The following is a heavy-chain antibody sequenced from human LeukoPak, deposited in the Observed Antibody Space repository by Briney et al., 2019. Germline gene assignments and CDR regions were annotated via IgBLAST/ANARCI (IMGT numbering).Heavy chain of an antibody. CDR3: ARGCSSTSYYEEYFQH. J-gene: IGHJ1*01. CDR2: ISSSSSTI. V-gene: IGHV3-48*02. Sequence: GGSLRLSCAASGFTFCSYSMNWVRQAPGKGLEWVSYISSSSSTIYYADSVKGRFTISRDNAKNSLYPQMNSLRDEDTAVYYCARGCSSTSYYEEYFQHWGQGTLVTVSS. D-gene: IGHD2-2*01. CDR1: GFTFCSYS.